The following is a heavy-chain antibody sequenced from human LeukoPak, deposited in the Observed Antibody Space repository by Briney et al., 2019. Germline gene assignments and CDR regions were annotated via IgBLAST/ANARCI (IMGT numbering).Heavy chain of an antibody. D-gene: IGHD1-26*01. CDR1: GFTFSSYG. Sequence: GGSLRLSCAASGFTFSSYGMHWVRQAPGKGLEWVAFIRYDGSNKYYADSVKGRFTISRDNSKNTLYLQMNSLRAEDTAVYYCAKDSGSYPSGYFDYWGQGTLVTVSS. CDR3: AKDSGSYPSGYFDY. CDR2: IRYDGSNK. V-gene: IGHV3-30*02. J-gene: IGHJ4*02.